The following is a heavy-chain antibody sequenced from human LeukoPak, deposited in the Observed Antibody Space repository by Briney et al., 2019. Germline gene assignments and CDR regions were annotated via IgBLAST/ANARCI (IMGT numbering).Heavy chain of an antibody. Sequence: TGGSLRLSCAASGFTFSDYYMSWIRQAPGKGLAWVSYISSTSSTKYYADSVKGRFTISRDNAKNSLYLQMNSLRAEDTAVYYCARPSRIGYSNGLVLQHWGQGTLVTVSS. D-gene: IGHD4-11*01. CDR2: ISSTSSTK. J-gene: IGHJ1*01. CDR1: GFTFSDYY. CDR3: ARPSRIGYSNGLVLQH. V-gene: IGHV3-11*04.